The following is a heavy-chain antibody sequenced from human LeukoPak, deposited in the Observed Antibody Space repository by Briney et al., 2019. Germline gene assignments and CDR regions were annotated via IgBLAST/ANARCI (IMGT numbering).Heavy chain of an antibody. V-gene: IGHV4-30-4*01. CDR1: GGSISSGDYY. CDR2: IYYSGST. J-gene: IGHJ4*02. Sequence: SETLSLTCTVSGGSISSGDYYWRWIRQPPGKGLEWIGYIYYSGSTYYNPSLKSRVTISVDTSKNQFSLKLSSVTAADTAVYYCARVDIVVARGIDYWGQGTLVTVSS. CDR3: ARVDIVVARGIDY. D-gene: IGHD2-2*01.